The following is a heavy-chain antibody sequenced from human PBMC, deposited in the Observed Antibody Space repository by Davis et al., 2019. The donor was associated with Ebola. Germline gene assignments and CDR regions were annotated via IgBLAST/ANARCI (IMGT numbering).Heavy chain of an antibody. Sequence: GSLRLSCAVSGGSISSSNWWSWVRQPPGKGLEWIGEIYHSGSSNYNPSLKSRVTISVDKSKNQFSLKLSSVTAADTAVYYCARDNGDYPWGYYFDYWGQGTLVTVSS. D-gene: IGHD4-17*01. CDR2: IYHSGSS. J-gene: IGHJ4*02. V-gene: IGHV4-4*02. CDR3: ARDNGDYPWGYYFDY. CDR1: GGSISSSNW.